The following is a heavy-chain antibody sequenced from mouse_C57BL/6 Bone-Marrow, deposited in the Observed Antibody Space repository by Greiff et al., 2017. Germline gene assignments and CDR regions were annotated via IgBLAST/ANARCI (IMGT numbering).Heavy chain of an antibody. CDR2: IDPENGDT. CDR3: TTLSYDGYYEEVFAY. D-gene: IGHD2-3*01. CDR1: GFNIKDDY. J-gene: IGHJ3*01. V-gene: IGHV14-4*01. Sequence: EVQLQQSGAELVRPGASVKLSCTASGFNIKDDYMHWVKQRPEQGLEWIGWIDPENGDTEYASKFQGKATITADTSSNTAYLQLSSLTSEDTAVYYCTTLSYDGYYEEVFAYWGQGTLVTVSA.